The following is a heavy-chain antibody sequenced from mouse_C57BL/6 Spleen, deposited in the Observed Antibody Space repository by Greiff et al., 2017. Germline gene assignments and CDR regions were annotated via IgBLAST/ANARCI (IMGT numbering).Heavy chain of an antibody. D-gene: IGHD1-1*01. V-gene: IGHV5-16*01. CDR2: INYDGSST. Sequence: EVQVVESEGGLVQPGSSMKLSCTASGFTFSDYYMAWVRQVPEKGLEWVANINYDGSSTYYLDSLKSRFIISRDNAKNILYLQMSSLKSEDTATYYCARERDYYGSSYWYFDVWGTGTTVTVSS. J-gene: IGHJ1*03. CDR3: ARERDYYGSSYWYFDV. CDR1: GFTFSDYY.